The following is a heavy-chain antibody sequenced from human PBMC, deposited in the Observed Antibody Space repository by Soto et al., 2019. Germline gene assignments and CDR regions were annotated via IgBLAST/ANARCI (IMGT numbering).Heavy chain of an antibody. V-gene: IGHV3-21*06. CDR1: GFTFTRYS. Sequence: GGSLRLSCAASGFTFTRYSMNWVRQAPGKGLEWVSSISSTTNYIYYGDSMKGRFTISRDNAKNSLYLEMNSLRAEDTAVYYCARESEDLTSNFDYWGQGTLVTVAS. J-gene: IGHJ4*02. CDR2: ISSTTNYI. CDR3: ARESEDLTSNFDY.